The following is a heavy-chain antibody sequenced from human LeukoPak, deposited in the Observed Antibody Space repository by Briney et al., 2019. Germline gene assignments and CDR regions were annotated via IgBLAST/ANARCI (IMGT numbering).Heavy chain of an antibody. CDR3: ARVMAASVWRSYGSYYYYYYMDV. J-gene: IGHJ6*03. Sequence: PGGSLRLSCAASGFTFNNYWMGWVRQAPGKGLEWVANIKEDGSEKNYVDSVEGRFTISRDNAKNSLYLQMSSLRAADTAVYYCARVMAASVWRSYGSYYYYYYMDVWGKGTTVTVSS. V-gene: IGHV3-7*01. CDR1: GFTFNNYW. CDR2: IKEDGSEK. D-gene: IGHD3-16*01.